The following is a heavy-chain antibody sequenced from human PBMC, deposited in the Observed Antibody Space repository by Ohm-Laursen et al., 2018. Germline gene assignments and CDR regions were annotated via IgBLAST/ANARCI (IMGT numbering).Heavy chain of an antibody. CDR2: IIPTFGTT. Sequence: VKISCKTSGGTFSSHAISWVRQAPGHGLKWMGGIIPTFGTTKYGQSFQGRVTITADKSTSTAYMEVSSLTSEDTAVYYCAFHRTGEFYFYFYGMDVWGQGTTVTVSS. D-gene: IGHD7-27*01. J-gene: IGHJ6*02. V-gene: IGHV1-69*13. CDR3: AFHRTGEFYFYFYGMDV. CDR1: GGTFSSHA.